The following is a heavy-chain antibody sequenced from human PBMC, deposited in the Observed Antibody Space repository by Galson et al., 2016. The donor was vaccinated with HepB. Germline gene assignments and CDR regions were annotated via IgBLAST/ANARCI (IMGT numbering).Heavy chain of an antibody. CDR3: AKGVELGLGGGGSFLPQWPGHHLQRHLQDIAVTAMEQPESRVYGRILLCEGCTDMARWGGIFFDS. Sequence: SLRLSCAASGFTFSSYGMSWVRQAPGKGLEWVSGISGSGGRTYYANSVKGRFTITRDNSKKTPYLQMTRLTAEATADYSCAKGVELGLGGGGSFLPQWPGHHLQRHLQDIAVTAMEQPESRVYGRILLCEGCTDMARWGGIFFDSWGQGTLVTVSS. D-gene: IGHD1/OR15-1a*01. V-gene: IGHV3-23*01. CDR2: ISGSGGRT. CDR1: GFTFSSYG. J-gene: IGHJ5*01.